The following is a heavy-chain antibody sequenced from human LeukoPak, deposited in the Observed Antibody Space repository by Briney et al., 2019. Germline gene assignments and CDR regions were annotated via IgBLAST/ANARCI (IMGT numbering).Heavy chain of an antibody. CDR1: GYSISSGYY. D-gene: IGHD3-22*01. Sequence: SETLSLTCTVSGYSISSGYYWGWIRQPPGKGLEWIGSIYHSGSTYYNPSLKSRVAISVDTSKNQFSLKLSSVTAADTAVYYCARGERITMKLNVYYFDHWGQGTLVTVSS. V-gene: IGHV4-38-2*02. CDR3: ARGERITMKLNVYYFDH. CDR2: IYHSGST. J-gene: IGHJ4*02.